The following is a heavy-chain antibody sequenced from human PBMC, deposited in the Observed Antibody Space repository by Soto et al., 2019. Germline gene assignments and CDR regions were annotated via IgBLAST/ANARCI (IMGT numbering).Heavy chain of an antibody. CDR2: INPDGTTT. D-gene: IGHD3-16*01. CDR3: AKDLSWGQSDY. Sequence: DVKLVESGGGLVQPGESLRLYCAVSGFTFSSYWMHWFRQDPGMGLVWVATINPDGTTTQYADFVQGRFTVSRSNARTTLCLQMNGLRPEDAAQYYCAKDLSWGQSDYWGRGTLVTVPS. V-gene: IGHV3-74*02. CDR1: GFTFSSYW. J-gene: IGHJ4*02.